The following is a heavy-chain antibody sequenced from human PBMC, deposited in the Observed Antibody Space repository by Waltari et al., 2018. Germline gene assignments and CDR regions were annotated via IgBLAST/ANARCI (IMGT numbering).Heavy chain of an antibody. V-gene: IGHV1-69*01. CDR2: IIPIFGTA. CDR1: RGTLRSYA. Sequence: QVQRVKSGAEVKKHGSSVKVSCEASRGTLRSYAHSWVRQDTGHGFEWMGGIIPIFGTANYVQKFQGRVTITADESTSTAYMELSSLGSEDTAVYYCARDLLNYDSSGYLFQHCGQGTLVTVSS. CDR3: ARDLLNYDSSGYLFQH. D-gene: IGHD3-22*01. J-gene: IGHJ1*01.